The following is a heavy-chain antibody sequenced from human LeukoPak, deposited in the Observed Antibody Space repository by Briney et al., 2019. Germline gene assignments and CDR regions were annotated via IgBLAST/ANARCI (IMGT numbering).Heavy chain of an antibody. CDR2: IYYSGST. CDR3: ARHLTLNSSPRWFDP. D-gene: IGHD6-13*01. V-gene: IGHV4-39*01. Sequence: EPSETLSLTCTVSGGSISSSSYYWGWIRQPPGKGLEWIGSIYYSGSTYYNPSLKSRVTISVDTSKNQFSLKLSSVTAADTAVYYCARHLTLNSSPRWFDPWGQGTLVTVSS. CDR1: GGSISSSSYY. J-gene: IGHJ5*02.